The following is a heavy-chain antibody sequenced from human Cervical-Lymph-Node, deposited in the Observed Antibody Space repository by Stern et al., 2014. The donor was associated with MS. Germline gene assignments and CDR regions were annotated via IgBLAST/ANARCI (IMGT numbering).Heavy chain of an antibody. D-gene: IGHD4-23*01. CDR3: AREGGNTAEYFQH. CDR2: IYYDGSNR. J-gene: IGHJ1*01. V-gene: IGHV3-33*01. Sequence: QVQLVASGGGVVQPGRSLRLSCAASGFTFSSSGMHWVRQAPGKGLEWLAIIYYDGSNRYYADSVKGRFTISRDNSKNTLYLQMNSLRAEDTAVYYCAREGGNTAEYFQHWGQGTLVTVSS. CDR1: GFTFSSSG.